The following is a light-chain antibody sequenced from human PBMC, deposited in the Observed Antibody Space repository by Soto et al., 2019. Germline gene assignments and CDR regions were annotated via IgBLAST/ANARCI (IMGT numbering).Light chain of an antibody. Sequence: QSALTQPASVSGSPGQSITISCTGTSSDVGGYNYVSWYQQHPGKAPKLMIYAVSNRPSGVSNRFSASKSGNTASLTISGLQAEDEADYYCSSYTSSTTLVFGTGTKLTVL. CDR1: SSDVGGYNY. CDR3: SSYTSSTTLV. CDR2: AVS. V-gene: IGLV2-14*01. J-gene: IGLJ1*01.